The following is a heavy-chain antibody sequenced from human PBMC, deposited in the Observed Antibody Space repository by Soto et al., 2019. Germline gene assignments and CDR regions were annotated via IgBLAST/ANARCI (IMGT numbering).Heavy chain of an antibody. Sequence: EVQLVESGGGLVKPGGSLRLSCAASGFSFSDYSMNWVSLAPGKGLEWVSSISGSTSYIYYADSLKGRFTVSRDNAEKSLYLQMNSLRAEDTAVYYCARDGAFCSGTGCRDYYHYMDFWGKGTTVTVSS. CDR1: GFSFSDYS. D-gene: IGHD2-2*01. CDR3: ARDGAFCSGTGCRDYYHYMDF. J-gene: IGHJ6*03. CDR2: ISGSTSYI. V-gene: IGHV3-21*01.